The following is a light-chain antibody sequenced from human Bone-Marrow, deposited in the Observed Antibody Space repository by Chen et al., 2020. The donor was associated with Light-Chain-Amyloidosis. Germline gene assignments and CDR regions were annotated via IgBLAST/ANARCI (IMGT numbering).Light chain of an antibody. CDR2: GAS. V-gene: IGKV3-15*01. J-gene: IGKJ2*01. CDR3: QQYNLWYT. CDR1: QNINSN. Sequence: DILMTQSPATLSVSPGERATLSCRASQNINSNLAWYQQKPGQAPRLLIYGASTRDTGIPARFSGSGSGTEFTLTISSLQSEDFAVYYCQQYNLWYTFGQGTKLEIK.